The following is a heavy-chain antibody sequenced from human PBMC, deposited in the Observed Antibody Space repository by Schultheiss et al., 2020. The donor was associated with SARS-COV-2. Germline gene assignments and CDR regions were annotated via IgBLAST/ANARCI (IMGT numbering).Heavy chain of an antibody. Sequence: GGSLRLSCAVSGFTISDFGMHWVRQAPGKGLEWVAVIWYDGGNKYYADSVEGRFTISRDNSKHTLFLQLSSLRAEDTAIYYCATSNPPGTIVVPYAVDVWGRGTTVTVSS. CDR2: IWYDGGNK. D-gene: IGHD2-15*01. V-gene: IGHV3-33*01. CDR3: ATSNPPGTIVVPYAVDV. CDR1: GFTISDFG. J-gene: IGHJ6*02.